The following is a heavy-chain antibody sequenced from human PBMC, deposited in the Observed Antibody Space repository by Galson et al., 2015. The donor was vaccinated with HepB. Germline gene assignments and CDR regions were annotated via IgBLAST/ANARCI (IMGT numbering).Heavy chain of an antibody. J-gene: IGHJ6*02. Sequence: SLRLSCAASGFTFSSYSMNWVRQAPGKGLEWVSYISSSSSTIYYADSVKGRFTISRANAKNSLYLQMNSLRDEDTAVYYCARDWADPNYYYGMDVWGQGTTVTVSS. CDR1: GFTFSSYS. D-gene: IGHD3-16*01. CDR2: ISSSSSTI. CDR3: ARDWADPNYYYGMDV. V-gene: IGHV3-48*02.